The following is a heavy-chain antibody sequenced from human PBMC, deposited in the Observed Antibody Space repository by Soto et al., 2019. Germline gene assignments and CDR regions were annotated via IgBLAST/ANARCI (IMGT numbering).Heavy chain of an antibody. V-gene: IGHV3-23*01. Sequence: VGSLRLSCAASGFTFSSYAMSWVRQAPGKWLEWVSAISGSGGSTYYADSVKGRFTISRDNSKNTLYLQVNSLRAEDTAVYYCAKDGRSSPTHGDFDYWGQGTLVTVSS. CDR1: GFTFSSYA. CDR2: ISGSGGST. J-gene: IGHJ4*02. D-gene: IGHD6-13*01. CDR3: AKDGRSSPTHGDFDY.